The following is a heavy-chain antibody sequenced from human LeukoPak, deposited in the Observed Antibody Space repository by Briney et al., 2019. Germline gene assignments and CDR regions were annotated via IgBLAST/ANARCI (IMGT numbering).Heavy chain of an antibody. D-gene: IGHD6-19*01. J-gene: IGHJ4*02. Sequence: PSETLSLTCTVSGGSISSGGRYWSWIRQHPGKGLEWIGYIYYSGSTYYNPSLKSRVTISLDTSKNQFSLKLSSVTDADTAVYYCAEGGWLVKYWGQGTLVAVSS. V-gene: IGHV4-31*03. CDR1: GGSISSGGRY. CDR2: IYYSGST. CDR3: AEGGWLVKY.